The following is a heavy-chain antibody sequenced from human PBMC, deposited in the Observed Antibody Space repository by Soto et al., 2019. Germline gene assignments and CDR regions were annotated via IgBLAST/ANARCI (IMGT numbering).Heavy chain of an antibody. D-gene: IGHD4-4*01. V-gene: IGHV1-18*04. CDR2: ISIHNGNT. J-gene: IGHJ6*03. Sequence: QAQLLQSGGELKKSGASVKVSCKASGYTFNTYGISWVRQAPGQGLEWMAWISIHNGNTNFAQKFQGRVTLTTDASTSTTKTAPTSLTSDDTVVYYCVSMTTVAKSPYYRGVW. CDR1: GYTFNTYG. CDR3: VSMTTVAKSPYYRGV.